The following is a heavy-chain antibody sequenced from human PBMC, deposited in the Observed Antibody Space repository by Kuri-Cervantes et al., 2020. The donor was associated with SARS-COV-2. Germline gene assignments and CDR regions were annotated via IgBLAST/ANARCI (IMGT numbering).Heavy chain of an antibody. CDR3: ACLSSGYNDVFDF. CDR1: GGSVSSSSYY. V-gene: IGHV4-39*01. J-gene: IGHJ4*02. Sequence: GSLRLSCTVSGGSVSSSSYYWGWIRQPPGKGLEWIGSIYYTGSAYYNSSLKSRTTISVDTSKNQFSLKLSSVTAADTAVYYCACLSSGYNDVFDFWGQGMLVTVSS. CDR2: IYYTGSA. D-gene: IGHD3-22*01.